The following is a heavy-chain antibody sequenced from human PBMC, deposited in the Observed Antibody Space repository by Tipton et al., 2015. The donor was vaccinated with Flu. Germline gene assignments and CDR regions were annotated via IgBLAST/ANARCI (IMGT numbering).Heavy chain of an antibody. V-gene: IGHV4-38-2*02. D-gene: IGHD5-18*01. J-gene: IGHJ4*01. Sequence: TLSLTCSVSGYSITSGYYWGWFRQPPGKGLEWIDSISHGGGTYTNPSLKGRVVLSVDASMSKNEFSLTMTSVTASDTAVYYCARGPRGDTAMVSLGYWGPGILVTVSS. CDR1: GYSITSGYY. CDR2: ISHGGGT. CDR3: ARGPRGDTAMVSLGY.